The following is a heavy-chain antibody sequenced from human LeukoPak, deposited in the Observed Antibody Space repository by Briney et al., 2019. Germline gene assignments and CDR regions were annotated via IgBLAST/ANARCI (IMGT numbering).Heavy chain of an antibody. J-gene: IGHJ5*02. CDR1: GFTFSSYS. Sequence: GGSLTLSRAASGFTFSSYSMNWVRQAPGKGLEWVSSISSSSSYIYYADSVKGRFTISRDNAKNSLYLQMNSLRAEDTAVYYCARDLRYNWFDPWGQGTLVTVSS. CDR3: ARDLRYNWFDP. V-gene: IGHV3-21*01. D-gene: IGHD2-15*01. CDR2: ISSSSSYI.